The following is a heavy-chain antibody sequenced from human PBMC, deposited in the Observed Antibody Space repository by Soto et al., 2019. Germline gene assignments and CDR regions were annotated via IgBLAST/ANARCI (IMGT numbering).Heavy chain of an antibody. D-gene: IGHD3-22*01. CDR2: IYPGDSDT. CDR1: GYSFTSYW. J-gene: IGHJ6*02. V-gene: IGHV5-51*01. Sequence: PGESLKISCKGSGYSFTSYWIGWVRQMPGKGLEWMGIIYPGDSDTRYIPSFQGQVTISADKSISTAYLQWSSLKASDTAMYYCARHVSYYYDSSGYTPIYYYYGMDVWGQGTTVTVSS. CDR3: ARHVSYYYDSSGYTPIYYYYGMDV.